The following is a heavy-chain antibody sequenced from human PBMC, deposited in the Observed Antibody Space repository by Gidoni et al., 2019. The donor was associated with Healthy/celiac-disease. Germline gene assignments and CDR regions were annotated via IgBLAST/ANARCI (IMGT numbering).Heavy chain of an antibody. CDR3: ARIAVSGGYYYYGMDV. CDR1: GGSISSYY. D-gene: IGHD6-19*01. V-gene: IGHV4-59*08. Sequence: QVQLQESGPGLVKPSETLSLTCTVSGGSISSYYWSWIRQPPGKGLEWIGYIYYSGSTNYNPPLKSRVTISVDTSKNQFSLKLSSVTAADTAVYYCARIAVSGGYYYYGMDVWGQGTTVTVSS. CDR2: IYYSGST. J-gene: IGHJ6*02.